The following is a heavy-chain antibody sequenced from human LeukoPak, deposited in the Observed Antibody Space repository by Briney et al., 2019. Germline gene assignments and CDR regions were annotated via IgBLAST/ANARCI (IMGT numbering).Heavy chain of an antibody. D-gene: IGHD1-26*01. J-gene: IGHJ5*02. V-gene: IGHV3-53*01. CDR1: GLTVSTNY. CDR2: IYSGGNT. Sequence: GGSLRLSCSASGLTVSTNYLTWVRQAPGKGLEWVSVIYSGGNTYYADSVKGRFTISRDNSKNTLYLQMNSLRADDTAVYYCTRGPVGGFDAWGEGTLVTASS. CDR3: TRGPVGGFDA.